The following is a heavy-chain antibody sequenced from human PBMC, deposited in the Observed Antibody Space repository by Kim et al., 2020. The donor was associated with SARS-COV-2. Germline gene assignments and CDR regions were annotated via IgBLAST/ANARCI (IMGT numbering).Heavy chain of an antibody. D-gene: IGHD2-2*01. CDR3: AKMGYCSSTSCHHFDY. CDR2: ISWNSGSI. CDR1: GFTFGDYA. V-gene: IGHV3-9*01. Sequence: GGSLRLSCAASGFTFGDYAMHWVRQAPGKGLEWVSGISWNSGSIGYADSLKGRFTISRDNAKNSLYLQMNSLRAEDTALYYCAKMGYCSSTSCHHFDYWGQGTLVTVSS. J-gene: IGHJ4*02.